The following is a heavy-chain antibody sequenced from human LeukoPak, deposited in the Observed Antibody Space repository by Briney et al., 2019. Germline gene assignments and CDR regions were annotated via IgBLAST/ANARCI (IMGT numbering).Heavy chain of an antibody. CDR3: ARRGYTSAWDY. V-gene: IGHV3-21*01. CDR2: ISSNSNYK. Sequence: GGSLRLSCAASGFIFSTYTINWVRQAPGKGLEWVSAISSNSNYKYYSDSVKGRFTISRDDAERSVYLQINNLRAEDTAVYFCARRGYTSAWDYWGQGTLVTVSS. D-gene: IGHD6-19*01. CDR1: GFIFSTYT. J-gene: IGHJ4*02.